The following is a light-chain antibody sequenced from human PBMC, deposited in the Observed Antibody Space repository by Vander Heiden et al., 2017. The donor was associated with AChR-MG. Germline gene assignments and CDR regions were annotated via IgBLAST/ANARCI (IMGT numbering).Light chain of an antibody. CDR1: QTVRDNR. V-gene: IGKV3D-20*01. CDR2: GAS. Sequence: IVLTKSPATLSLSPGERATLFCGASQTVRDNRMAWYQQKPGLAPRILVYGASTLFAGIPDRFSGSGSGTEFSLTITRLEPEDFAVYYCQQYGTSPATFGQGTKVEVK. J-gene: IGKJ1*01. CDR3: QQYGTSPAT.